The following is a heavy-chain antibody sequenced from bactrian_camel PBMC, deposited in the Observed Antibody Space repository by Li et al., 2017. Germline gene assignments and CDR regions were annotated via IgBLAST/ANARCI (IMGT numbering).Heavy chain of an antibody. J-gene: IGHJ4*01. CDR1: EFSYSSSC. CDR3: AVDPRSICTTSLALRDFNT. V-gene: IGHV3S44*01. D-gene: IGHD2*01. Sequence: QLVESGGGSVQAGGSLRLSCAVSEFSYSSSCMGWFRQAPGKEREGVAFIHGVYESPVYGDSVKGRFEISLVKKTLYLQMNNLKPEDSAMYYCAVDPRSICTTSLALRDFNTRGQGTQVTVS. CDR2: IHGVYESP.